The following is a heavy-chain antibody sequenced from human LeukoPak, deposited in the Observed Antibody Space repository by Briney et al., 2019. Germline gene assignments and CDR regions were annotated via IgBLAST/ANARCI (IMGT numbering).Heavy chain of an antibody. CDR1: GFTFSDYA. D-gene: IGHD6-6*01. Sequence: GGSLRLSCAASGFTFSDYAMSWVRQAPGKGLEWVANIKQDGSEKYYVDSVKGRFTISRDNAKNSLYLQMNSLRAEDTAVYYCATYSTSSQAPVYWGQGTLVTVSS. CDR2: IKQDGSEK. CDR3: ATYSTSSQAPVY. V-gene: IGHV3-7*01. J-gene: IGHJ4*02.